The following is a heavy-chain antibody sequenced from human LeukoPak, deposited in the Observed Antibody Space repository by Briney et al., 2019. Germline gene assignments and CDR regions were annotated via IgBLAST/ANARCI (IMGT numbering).Heavy chain of an antibody. CDR2: ISWEGSTT. D-gene: IGHD6-13*01. CDR3: AKARSSSWSYLES. Sequence: GGSLRLSCATSGFAFDDHTMHWVRQLPGKGVEWLCLISWEGSTTYYSDSVKDRFTISRDTSKNSLYLQMNSLRTGDSALYYCAKARSSSWSYLESWGQGTLVTVSS. V-gene: IGHV3-43*01. J-gene: IGHJ4*02. CDR1: GFAFDDHT.